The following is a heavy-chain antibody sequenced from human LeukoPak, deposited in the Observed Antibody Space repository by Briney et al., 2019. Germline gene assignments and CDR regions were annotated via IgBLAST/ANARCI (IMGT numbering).Heavy chain of an antibody. CDR1: GRSISRYD. V-gene: IGHV4-59*08. CDR3: AGPHDYSFDY. D-gene: IGHD5-12*01. CDR2: IYYSGST. Sequence: SETLSLTCIFFGRSISRYDWSWIRLHPAMRLEWIVYIYYSGSTNYNPSLKSRVTISVDTSKNQFSLKLSSVTAADTAVYYCAGPHDYSFDYWGQGTLVTVSS. J-gene: IGHJ4*02.